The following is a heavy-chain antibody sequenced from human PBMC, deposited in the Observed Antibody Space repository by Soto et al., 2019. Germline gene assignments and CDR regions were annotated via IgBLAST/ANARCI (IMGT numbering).Heavy chain of an antibody. CDR2: IYYSGST. CDR3: ARGRRREGLAAAGTSAH. D-gene: IGHD6-13*01. J-gene: IGHJ4*02. Sequence: PSETLSLTCTVSGGSVSSGSYYWSWIRQPPGKGLEWIGYIYYSGSTNYNPSLKSRVTISVDTSKNQFSLKLSSVTAADTAVYYCARGRRREGLAAAGTSAHWGQGTLVTVSS. V-gene: IGHV4-61*01. CDR1: GGSVSSGSYY.